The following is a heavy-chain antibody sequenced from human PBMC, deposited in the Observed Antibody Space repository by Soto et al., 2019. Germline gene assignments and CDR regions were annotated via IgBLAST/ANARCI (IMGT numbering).Heavy chain of an antibody. Sequence: HPGGSLRLSCAASGFTFRSYAMSWVRQAPGKGLEWVSAISGSGSSTYYADSVKGRFTMSRDNSKNTLYLQMNSLRAEDTAVYYGARIAAAGTEYYYYYYGMDVWCKGTMVIASA. D-gene: IGHD6-13*01. CDR1: GFTFRSYA. J-gene: IGHJ6*04. CDR2: ISGSGSST. CDR3: ARIAAAGTEYYYYYYGMDV. V-gene: IGHV3-23*01.